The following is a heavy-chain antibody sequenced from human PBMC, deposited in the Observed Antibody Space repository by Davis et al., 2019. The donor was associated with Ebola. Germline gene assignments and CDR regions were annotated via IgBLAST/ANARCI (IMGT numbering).Heavy chain of an antibody. Sequence: PGGSLRLSCAASGFTFSTYGMHWVRQAPGKGLEWVALISYDGSNKYYADSVKGRFTISRDNSRNTVSLQMNSLRAEDTALYYCARSSYQPDWWGQGTLVTVSS. CDR2: ISYDGSNK. D-gene: IGHD2-2*01. CDR3: ARSSYQPDW. CDR1: GFTFSTYG. V-gene: IGHV3-30*03. J-gene: IGHJ4*02.